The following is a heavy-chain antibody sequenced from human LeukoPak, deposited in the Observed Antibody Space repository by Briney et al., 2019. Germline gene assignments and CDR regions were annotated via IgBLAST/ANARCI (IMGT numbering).Heavy chain of an antibody. CDR1: GGSFSGYY. CDR2: INHSGST. J-gene: IGHJ5*02. CDR3: IRLGDQPGWSDH. V-gene: IGHV4-34*01. Sequence: SETLSLTCAVYGGSFSGYYWSWIRQPPGKGLEWIGEINHSGSTNYNPSLKSRVTISVDTSNNQFSLKLSSVTAADTAVYYCIRLGDQPGWSDHWGQGTLVAVSS. D-gene: IGHD3-10*01.